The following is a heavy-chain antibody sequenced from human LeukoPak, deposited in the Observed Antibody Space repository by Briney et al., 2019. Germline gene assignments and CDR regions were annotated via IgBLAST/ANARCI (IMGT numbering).Heavy chain of an antibody. CDR1: GFTFTKYW. CDR2: IKQDGSDK. D-gene: IGHD1-14*01. V-gene: IGHV3-7*01. CDR3: AREVRGPEY. J-gene: IGHJ4*02. Sequence: PGGSLRLSCAASGFTFTKYWMTWVRQAPGKGLEWVGNIKQDGSDKNYMDSVKGRFTISRDNTKNSVYLQMSSLRAEDTAVYYCAREVRGPEYWGQGTLVTVSS.